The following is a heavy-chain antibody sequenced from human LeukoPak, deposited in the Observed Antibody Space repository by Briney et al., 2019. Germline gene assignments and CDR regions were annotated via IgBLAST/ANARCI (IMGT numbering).Heavy chain of an antibody. J-gene: IGHJ4*02. CDR1: GFIFSNYY. D-gene: IGHD4-23*01. CDR2: INGDGSNV. V-gene: IGHV3-74*01. Sequence: PGGSLRLSCAASGFIFSNYYMHWVRQAPGKGLVWVSHINGDGSNVNYADSVKGRFTISRDNSKNTLYLQMNSLRADDTALYYCAKDLRLSVGTSPFDYWGQGTLVTVSS. CDR3: AKDLRLSVGTSPFDY.